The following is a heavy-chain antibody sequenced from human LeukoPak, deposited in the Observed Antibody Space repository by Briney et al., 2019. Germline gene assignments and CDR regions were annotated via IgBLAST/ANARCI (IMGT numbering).Heavy chain of an antibody. Sequence: GGSLRLSCAASGFTFSSYWMHWVRQAPGKGLVWVSRINSDGSSTSYADSVKGRFTISRDNAKNTLYLQMNSLRAEDTAVYYCARVGYSYGPHYFDYWGQGTLITVSS. CDR1: GFTFSSYW. J-gene: IGHJ4*02. CDR3: ARVGYSYGPHYFDY. CDR2: INSDGSST. V-gene: IGHV3-74*01. D-gene: IGHD5-18*01.